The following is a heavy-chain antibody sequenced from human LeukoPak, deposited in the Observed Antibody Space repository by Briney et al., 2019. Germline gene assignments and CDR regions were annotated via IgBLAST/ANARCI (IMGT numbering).Heavy chain of an antibody. J-gene: IGHJ5*02. CDR1: GFTFSSYA. Sequence: PGGSLRLSCAASGFTFSSYAMSWVRQAPGKGLEWVSAISGSGGSTYYADSVKGRFTISRDNSKNTLYLQMNSLRAEDTAVYYCAKDQGTIDFWSGYYSNWFDPWGQGTLVTVSS. CDR2: ISGSGGST. V-gene: IGHV3-23*01. CDR3: AKDQGTIDFWSGYYSNWFDP. D-gene: IGHD3-3*01.